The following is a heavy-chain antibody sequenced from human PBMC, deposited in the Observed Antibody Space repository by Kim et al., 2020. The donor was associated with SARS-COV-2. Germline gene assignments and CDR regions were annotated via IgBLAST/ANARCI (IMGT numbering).Heavy chain of an antibody. CDR1: GGTFSSYA. CDR3: AKDIVVVVAAAATDTYYYYYGMDV. D-gene: IGHD2-15*01. CDR2: IIPILGIA. V-gene: IGHV1-69*04. Sequence: SVKVSCKASGGTFSSYAISWVRQAPGQGLEWMGRIIPILGIANYAQKFQGRVTITADKSTSTAYMELSSLRSEDTAVYYCAKDIVVVVAAAATDTYYYYYGMDVWGQGTTVTVSS. J-gene: IGHJ6*02.